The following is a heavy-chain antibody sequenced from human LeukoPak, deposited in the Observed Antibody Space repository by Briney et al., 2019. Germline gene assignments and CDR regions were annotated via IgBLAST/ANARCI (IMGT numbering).Heavy chain of an antibody. D-gene: IGHD2-2*01. Sequence: HPGGSLRLSCAASGFTFSSYAMHWVRQAPGKGLEWVATIWSDGSNKYYADSVKGRFTISRDNSKNTLYLQMNSLRAEDTAVYYCASVCSGTSCHFDYWGQGTLVTVSS. V-gene: IGHV3-33*08. J-gene: IGHJ4*02. CDR3: ASVCSGTSCHFDY. CDR2: IWSDGSNK. CDR1: GFTFSSYA.